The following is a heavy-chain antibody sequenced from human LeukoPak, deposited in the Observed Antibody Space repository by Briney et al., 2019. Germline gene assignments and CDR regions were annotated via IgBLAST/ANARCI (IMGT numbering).Heavy chain of an antibody. CDR1: GGSIGAYY. J-gene: IGHJ3*02. Sequence: SETLSLTCTVSGGSIGAYYWNWIRQPPGKGLEYIGYIYYSGNTNYNPSLKSRVTMSVDTSKNQFSLKLSSVTAADTAVYYCARDGRARAFDIWGQGTMVTVSS. V-gene: IGHV4-59*01. CDR2: IYYSGNT. CDR3: ARDGRARAFDI.